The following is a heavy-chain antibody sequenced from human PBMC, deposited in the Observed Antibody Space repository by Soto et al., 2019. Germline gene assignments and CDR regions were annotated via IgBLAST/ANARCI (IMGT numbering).Heavy chain of an antibody. J-gene: IGHJ4*02. CDR1: GGSFSGYY. Sequence: SETLSLTCAVYGGSFSGYYWSWIRQPPGKGLEWIGEINHSGSTNYNPSLKSRVTISVDTSKNRFSLKLSSVTAADTAVYYCARGHDGVPKNDFMVNVYYFDYWGQGTLVTVSS. D-gene: IGHD3-3*01. CDR3: ARGHDGVPKNDFMVNVYYFDY. CDR2: INHSGST. V-gene: IGHV4-34*01.